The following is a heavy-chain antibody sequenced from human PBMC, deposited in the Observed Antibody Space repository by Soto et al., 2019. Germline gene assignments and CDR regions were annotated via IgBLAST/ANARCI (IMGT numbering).Heavy chain of an antibody. Sequence: PGGSLRLSCAASGFTFDDYAMHWVRQAPGKGLEWVSGISWNSGSIGYADSVKGRFTISRDNAKNSLYLQMNSLRAEDTALYYCAKDPYSSSWPPEYFQHWGQGTLVTVSS. CDR3: AKDPYSSSWPPEYFQH. CDR1: GFTFDDYA. CDR2: ISWNSGSI. J-gene: IGHJ1*01. D-gene: IGHD6-13*01. V-gene: IGHV3-9*01.